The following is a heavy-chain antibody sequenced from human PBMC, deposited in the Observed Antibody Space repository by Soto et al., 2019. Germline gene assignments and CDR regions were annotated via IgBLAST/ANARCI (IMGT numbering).Heavy chain of an antibody. CDR3: AKDQGAAVGILDY. CDR1: GFTFSSYG. V-gene: IGHV3-30*18. CDR2: ISYDGSNK. J-gene: IGHJ4*02. Sequence: PGGSLRLSCAASGFTFSSYGMHWVRQAPGKGLEWVAVISYDGSNKYYADSVKGRFTISRDNSKNTLYLQMNSLRAEDTAVYYCAKDQGAAVGILDYWGQGTLVTVSS. D-gene: IGHD6-13*01.